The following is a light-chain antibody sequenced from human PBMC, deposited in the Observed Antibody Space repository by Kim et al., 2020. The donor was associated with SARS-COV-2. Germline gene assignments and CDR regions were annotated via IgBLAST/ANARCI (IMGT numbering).Light chain of an antibody. CDR3: SSYSSTSTLV. V-gene: IGLV2-14*03. CDR2: DVT. CDR1: RSDVCDYTY. J-gene: IGLJ3*02. Sequence: GHAITISCTGTRSDVCDYTYASWYQQHPGKAPQLMIYDVTNRPSGVSNRFSGSKSGNTASLTISGLQADDEADYYCSSYSSTSTLVFGGGTQLTVL.